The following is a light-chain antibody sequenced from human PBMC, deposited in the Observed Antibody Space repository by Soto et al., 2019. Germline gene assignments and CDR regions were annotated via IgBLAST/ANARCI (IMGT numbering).Light chain of an antibody. CDR3: QQSYSTPL. V-gene: IGKV1-39*01. CDR1: QSINIW. Sequence: DIQMTQSPSSLSASVGDRVTITCRASQSINIWLAWYQQKAGKAPKLLIYDASTLESGVPSRFSGSGSGTDFTLTISSLQPEDFATYYCQQSYSTPLFGQGTRLEI. CDR2: DAS. J-gene: IGKJ5*01.